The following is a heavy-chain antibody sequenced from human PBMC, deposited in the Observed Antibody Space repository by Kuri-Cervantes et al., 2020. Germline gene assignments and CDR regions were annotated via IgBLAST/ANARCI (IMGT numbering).Heavy chain of an antibody. CDR3: ARLRGGYDFDY. CDR2: ISYDGSNK. J-gene: IGHJ4*02. CDR1: GFTFSSYG. D-gene: IGHD3-22*01. Sequence: GESLKISCAASGFTFSSYGMHWVRQAPGKGLEWVAVISYDGSNKYYADSVKGRFTISRDNAKNSLFLQMHSLRVEDTAIYYCARLRGGYDFDYWGQGTLVTVSS. V-gene: IGHV3-30*03.